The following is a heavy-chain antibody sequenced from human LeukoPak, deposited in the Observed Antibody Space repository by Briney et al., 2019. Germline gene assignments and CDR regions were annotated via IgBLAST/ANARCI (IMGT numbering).Heavy chain of an antibody. J-gene: IGHJ4*02. Sequence: SETLSLTCTVSGGSINNSSYHWAWIRQPPGKGLEWIGSVYSSGSTYYNPSLKIPVTLSADTSKNQLSLKLHSVTAADTAVYYCARHWTTATHYYPLDFWGQGTLVTVSS. CDR2: VYSSGST. CDR1: GGSINNSSYH. CDR3: ARHWTTATHYYPLDF. D-gene: IGHD1-1*01. V-gene: IGHV4-39*01.